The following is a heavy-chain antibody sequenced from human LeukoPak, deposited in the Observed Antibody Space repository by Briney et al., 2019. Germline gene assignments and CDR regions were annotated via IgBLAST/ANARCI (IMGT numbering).Heavy chain of an antibody. CDR3: ARDLGSRYGYNPPNLFDN. Sequence: SVKVSCKASGGTFSSYAISWVRQAPGQGLEWMGGIIPIFGTANYAQKFQGRVTITADESTSTAYMELSSLRSEDMAVYYCARDLGSRYGYNPPNLFDNWGQGTLVTVSS. CDR1: GGTFSSYA. J-gene: IGHJ4*02. CDR2: IIPIFGTA. V-gene: IGHV1-69*13. D-gene: IGHD5-24*01.